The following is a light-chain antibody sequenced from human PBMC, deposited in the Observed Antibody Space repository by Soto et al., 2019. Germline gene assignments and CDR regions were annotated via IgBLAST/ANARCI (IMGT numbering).Light chain of an antibody. Sequence: DIQMTQSPSSLSASVGDRVTITCRASQSISSYLNWYQQKPGKAPKLLIYAASSLQRGVPSRFSGSGSGTDFTLTISSLQPEDFATYYCQQRYSTLGTFGQGTKVEIK. CDR3: QQRYSTLGT. CDR1: QSISSY. J-gene: IGKJ1*01. V-gene: IGKV1-39*01. CDR2: AAS.